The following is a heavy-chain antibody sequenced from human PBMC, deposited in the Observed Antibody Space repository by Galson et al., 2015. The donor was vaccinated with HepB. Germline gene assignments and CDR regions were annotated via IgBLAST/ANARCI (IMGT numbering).Heavy chain of an antibody. J-gene: IGHJ4*02. CDR2: ISYDGSDK. CDR1: EFTFSSYG. V-gene: IGHV3-30*03. D-gene: IGHD6-13*01. Sequence: SLRLSCAASEFTFSSYGVHWVRQAPGKGLEWVAVISYDGSDKYYADSVKGRFTVSRDKSKNTLYLQMNSLRAEDTAVYHCAVARGSSWLLDYWGQGTLVTVSS. CDR3: AVARGSSWLLDY.